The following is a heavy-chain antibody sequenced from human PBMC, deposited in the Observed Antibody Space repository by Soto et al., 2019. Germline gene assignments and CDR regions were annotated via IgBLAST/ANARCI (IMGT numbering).Heavy chain of an antibody. CDR2: INRSGNT. D-gene: IGHD1-1*01. CDR1: GASLSDKY. V-gene: IGHV4-34*01. CDR3: ARDGSRTANWIDP. J-gene: IGHJ5*02. Sequence: PSETLSLTCAVYGASLSDKYCHWLRQPPGKGLEWSGEINRSGNTNYNPSLRSRVTISIDTSKSQLSLNLRSVSAADTGVYYCARDGSRTANWIDPWGQGTPVTVSS.